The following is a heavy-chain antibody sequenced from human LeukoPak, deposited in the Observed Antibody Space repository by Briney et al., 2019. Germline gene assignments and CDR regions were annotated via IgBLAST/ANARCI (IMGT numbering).Heavy chain of an antibody. CDR1: GYTFTSYG. J-gene: IGHJ4*02. D-gene: IGHD2-2*01. Sequence: GASVKVSCKASGYTFTSYGISWVRQAPGQGLEWMGWISAYNGNTNYAQKLQGRVTMTTDTSTSTAYMELRSLRSDDTAVYYCARVRRYCSSTSCYVPLFDYWGQGTLVTVSS. V-gene: IGHV1-18*01. CDR3: ARVRRYCSSTSCYVPLFDY. CDR2: ISAYNGNT.